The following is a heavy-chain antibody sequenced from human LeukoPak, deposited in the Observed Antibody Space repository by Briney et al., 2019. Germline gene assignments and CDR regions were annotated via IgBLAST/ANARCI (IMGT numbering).Heavy chain of an antibody. Sequence: GGSLRLSCAASGFTFSNYWMHWVRQAPGKGLVWVTRINTDGSTTSYADSVEGRFTLSRDNAKNTLYLQMNSLRAEDTAVYYCARVSTGKYYFDSWGQGTLVTVSS. CDR1: GFTFSNYW. CDR2: INTDGSTT. J-gene: IGHJ4*02. CDR3: ARVSTGKYYFDS. V-gene: IGHV3-74*01. D-gene: IGHD2-8*02.